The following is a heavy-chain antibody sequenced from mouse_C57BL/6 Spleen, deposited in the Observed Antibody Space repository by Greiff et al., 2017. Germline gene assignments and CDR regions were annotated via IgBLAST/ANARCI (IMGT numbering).Heavy chain of an antibody. CDR3: AREGNLRWLLQGDY. Sequence: QVQLQQSGAELARPGASVKLSCKASGYTFTSYGISWVKQRTGQGLEWIGEIYPRSGNTYYNEKFKGKATLTADKSSSTAYMELRSLTSEDSAVYFCAREGNLRWLLQGDYWGQGTSVTVSS. V-gene: IGHV1-81*01. CDR2: IYPRSGNT. CDR1: GYTFTSYG. D-gene: IGHD2-3*01. J-gene: IGHJ4*01.